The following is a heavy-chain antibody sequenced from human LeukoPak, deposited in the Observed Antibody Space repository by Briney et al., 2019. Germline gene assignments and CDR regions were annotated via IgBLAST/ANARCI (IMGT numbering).Heavy chain of an antibody. CDR3: ARDRAFMSGTTFFDY. V-gene: IGHV3-21*01. Sequence: PGGSLRLSCAASGFTFSSYCMNWVRQAPGKGLEWVSSISTSSTYIYSADSVKGRFTICRDNAKNSLYLQMNSLRAEDTAVYYCARDRAFMSGTTFFDYWGQGTLVTVSS. J-gene: IGHJ4*02. CDR1: GFTFSSYC. CDR2: ISTSSTYI. D-gene: IGHD1-1*01.